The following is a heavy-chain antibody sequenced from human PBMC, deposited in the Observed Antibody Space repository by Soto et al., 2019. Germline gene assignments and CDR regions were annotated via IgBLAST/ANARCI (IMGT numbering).Heavy chain of an antibody. Sequence: QVQLQESGPGLVKPSQTLSLTCTVSGGSISSGGYYWNWIRQHPGKGREWIGYIYYIGSTYYNPSLKSRVTISLDTTKNQFSLKLRSVTAADTAAYYCARSVFPWGQGTLVTVSS. CDR2: IYYIGST. V-gene: IGHV4-31*03. J-gene: IGHJ5*02. CDR1: GGSISSGGYY. CDR3: ARSVFP.